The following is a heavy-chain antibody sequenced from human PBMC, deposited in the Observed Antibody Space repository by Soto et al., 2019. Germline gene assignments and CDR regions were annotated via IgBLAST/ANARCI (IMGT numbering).Heavy chain of an antibody. CDR1: GGSFSGYY. V-gene: IGHV4-34*01. J-gene: IGHJ3*02. CDR3: ARGPVAAAGTGALDI. Sequence: QVQLQQWGAGLLKPSETLSLTCAVYGGSFSGYYWSWIRQPPGQGLEWIGEINHSGSTNYNPSLQSRVTLSVDTSKNQFSLKLSSVTAADTAVYYCARGPVAAAGTGALDIWVQGTMVTFSS. CDR2: INHSGST. D-gene: IGHD6-13*01.